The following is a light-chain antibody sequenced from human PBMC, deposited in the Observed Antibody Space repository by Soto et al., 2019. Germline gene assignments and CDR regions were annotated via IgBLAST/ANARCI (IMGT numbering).Light chain of an antibody. V-gene: IGLV2-14*03. J-gene: IGLJ2*01. CDR2: EVT. Sequence: QSVLTQPVSVSGSPGESIAISCTGTSTDVGSHNFVSWYQQHPGQAPKLMLYEVTNRPSGISDRFSGSKSGNTASLTISGLQAEVEGDYYCSSYTSDEIVVFGGGTQLTVL. CDR1: STDVGSHNF. CDR3: SSYTSDEIVV.